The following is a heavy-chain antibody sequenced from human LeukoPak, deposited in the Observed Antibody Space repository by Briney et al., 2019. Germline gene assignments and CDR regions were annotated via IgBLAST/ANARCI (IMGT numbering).Heavy chain of an antibody. Sequence: GSLRLSCAASGFTFDNYGMSWVRQAPGKGLEWVSGISGSGASTYYADSVKGRFTIFRDNSKNTLYLQMNSLRVEDTAVYYCAKDPRPWGQGTLVTVSS. CDR3: AKDPRP. CDR2: ISGSGAST. V-gene: IGHV3-23*01. J-gene: IGHJ5*02. CDR1: GFTFDNYG.